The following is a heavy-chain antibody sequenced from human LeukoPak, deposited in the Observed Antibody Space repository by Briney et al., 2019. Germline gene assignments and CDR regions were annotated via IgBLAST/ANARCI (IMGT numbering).Heavy chain of an antibody. Sequence: MTSETLSLTCTVSGGSISSYYWSWIRQPPGKGLEWIGYIYYSGSTNYNPSLKSRVTISVDTSKNQFSLKLSSVTAADTAVYYCARSTSMIVSFDYWGRGTLVTVSS. V-gene: IGHV4-59*01. J-gene: IGHJ4*02. CDR2: IYYSGST. CDR1: GGSISSYY. CDR3: ARSTSMIVSFDY. D-gene: IGHD3-22*01.